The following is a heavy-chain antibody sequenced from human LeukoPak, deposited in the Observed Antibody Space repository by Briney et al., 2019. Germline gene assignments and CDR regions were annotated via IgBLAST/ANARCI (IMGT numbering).Heavy chain of an antibody. Sequence: SETLSLTCTVSGGSISSYYWSWIRQPPGKGLEWIGYIYYSGSTNYNPSLKSRVTISVDTSKNQFSLKLSSVTAADTAVYYCAREGVIAAGIVGNWFDPWGQGTLVTVSS. J-gene: IGHJ5*02. CDR3: AREGVIAAGIVGNWFDP. V-gene: IGHV4-59*01. CDR1: GGSISSYY. CDR2: IYYSGST. D-gene: IGHD6-6*01.